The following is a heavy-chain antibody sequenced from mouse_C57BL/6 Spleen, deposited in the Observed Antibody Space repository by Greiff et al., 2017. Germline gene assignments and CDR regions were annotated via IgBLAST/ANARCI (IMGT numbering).Heavy chain of an antibody. CDR3: ARRIYYGYDDWFAY. D-gene: IGHD2-2*01. CDR2: IYPRDCST. Sequence: QVQLQQSGPELVKPGASVKLSCKASGYTFTSYDINWVKQRPGQGLEWIGWIYPRDCSTKYNEKFKGKATLTVDTSSSTAYMGLHSLTSDDSAVYFCARRIYYGYDDWFAYWGQGTLVTVSA. J-gene: IGHJ3*01. CDR1: GYTFTSYD. V-gene: IGHV1-85*01.